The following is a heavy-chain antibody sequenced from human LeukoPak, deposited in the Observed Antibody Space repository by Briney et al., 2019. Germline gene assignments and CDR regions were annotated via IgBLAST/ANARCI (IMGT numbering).Heavy chain of an antibody. V-gene: IGHV3-9*01. CDR1: GFTFDDYA. J-gene: IGHJ4*02. CDR3: AKGGYYYDSTPEAHFDY. CDR2: ISWNSGSI. D-gene: IGHD3-22*01. Sequence: SGGSLRLSCAASGFTFDDYAMHWVRQAPGKGLEWVSGISWNSGSIGYADSVKGRFTISRDNAKNSLYLQMNSLRAEDTALYYCAKGGYYYDSTPEAHFDYWGQGTLVTVSS.